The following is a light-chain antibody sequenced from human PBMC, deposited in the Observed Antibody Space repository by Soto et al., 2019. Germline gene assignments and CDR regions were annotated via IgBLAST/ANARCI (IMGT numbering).Light chain of an antibody. CDR1: QSVTNKY. Sequence: EVVLTQSPGTLSLSPGERATLSCRASQSVTNKYLAWYQQKPGQAPRLLILGSSDRATGIPDRFSGSGSGTDFTLTISRLEPEDFAVYYCQQYGSSPPYTFGQGNKLEI. CDR2: GSS. V-gene: IGKV3-20*01. CDR3: QQYGSSPPYT. J-gene: IGKJ2*01.